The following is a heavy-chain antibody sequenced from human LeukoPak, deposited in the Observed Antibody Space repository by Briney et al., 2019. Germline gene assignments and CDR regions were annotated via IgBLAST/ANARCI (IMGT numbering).Heavy chain of an antibody. Sequence: PGGSLRLSCAASGFTFSSYGMHWVRQAPGKGLEWVAVIWYDGSNKYYADSVKGRFTISRDNSKNTLYLQMNSLRAADTAVYYCAKDPYYDSSGYPPAFFDYWGQGTLVTVSS. CDR3: AKDPYYDSSGYPPAFFDY. D-gene: IGHD3-22*01. J-gene: IGHJ4*02. CDR2: IWYDGSNK. V-gene: IGHV3-33*06. CDR1: GFTFSSYG.